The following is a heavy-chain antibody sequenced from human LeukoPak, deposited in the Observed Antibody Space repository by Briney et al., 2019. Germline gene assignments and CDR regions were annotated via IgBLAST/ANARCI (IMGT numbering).Heavy chain of an antibody. Sequence: SETLSLTCTVSGGSISSYYWSWIRQPPGKGLEWIGYIYYSGSTNYNPSLKSRVTISVDTSKNQFSLKLSSVTAADTAVYYCARHEGSGSYYTFDYWGQGTLVTVSS. D-gene: IGHD1-26*01. CDR1: GGSISSYY. J-gene: IGHJ4*02. CDR2: IYYSGST. V-gene: IGHV4-59*08. CDR3: ARHEGSGSYYTFDY.